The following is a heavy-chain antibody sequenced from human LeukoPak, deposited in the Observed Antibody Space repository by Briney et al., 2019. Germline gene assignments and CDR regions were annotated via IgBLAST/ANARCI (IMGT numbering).Heavy chain of an antibody. CDR1: GGSISSYN. D-gene: IGHD3-22*01. V-gene: IGHV4-59*08. CDR3: AIFYYDSSGYYFDY. Sequence: TSETLSLTCTVSGGSISSYNWSWIRQPPGKGLEWVGYISYSGSTNYNPSLKSRVTISVDTSKNQFSLKLSSVTAADTAVYYCAIFYYDSSGYYFDYWGQGTLVTVSS. J-gene: IGHJ4*02. CDR2: ISYSGST.